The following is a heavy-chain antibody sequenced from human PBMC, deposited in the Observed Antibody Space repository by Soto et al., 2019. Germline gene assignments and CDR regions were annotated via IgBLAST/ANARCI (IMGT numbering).Heavy chain of an antibody. Sequence: EVQLLESGGGLVQPGGSLRLSCAASGITISTYAMSWVRQAPGKGLEWVSGISGGGGNTYYADSVKGRFTISRDNPKNTRYLQMNSLRAEDTAVYYCAKDLLYNPGYCGMDVWGQGTPVTVSS. CDR3: AKDLLYNPGYCGMDV. J-gene: IGHJ6*02. CDR1: GITISTYA. D-gene: IGHD1-20*01. V-gene: IGHV3-23*01. CDR2: ISGGGGNT.